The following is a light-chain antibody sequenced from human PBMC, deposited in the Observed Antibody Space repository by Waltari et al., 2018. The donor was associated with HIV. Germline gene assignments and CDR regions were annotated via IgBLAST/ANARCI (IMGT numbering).Light chain of an antibody. Sequence: QSVLTQPPSASGTPGQRVTISCSGSSSNIGSNTVNWYQQPPGTAPKLLIYSNNQRPSGGPDRCSGAKPGTSASLAIGGLQSEDEADYYCAASDDSLNGVVFGGGTKLTVL. CDR3: AASDDSLNGVV. CDR1: SSNIGSNT. CDR2: SNN. J-gene: IGLJ2*01. V-gene: IGLV1-44*01.